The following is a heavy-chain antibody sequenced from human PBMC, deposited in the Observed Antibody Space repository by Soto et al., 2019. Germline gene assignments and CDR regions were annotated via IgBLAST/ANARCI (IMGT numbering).Heavy chain of an antibody. Sequence: EVQLLGSGGGLVQPGGSLRLSCAASGFTFSSYAMNWVRQAPGKGLEWVSVISSSGSSTYYADSVKGRFTISRDNSKNTLYLQMNTLSAEDTAVYYCAKSVLSLGYCSGGICYSVDYWGQGTLVTVSS. CDR3: AKSVLSLGYCSGGICYSVDY. D-gene: IGHD2-15*01. J-gene: IGHJ4*02. V-gene: IGHV3-23*01. CDR2: ISSSGSST. CDR1: GFTFSSYA.